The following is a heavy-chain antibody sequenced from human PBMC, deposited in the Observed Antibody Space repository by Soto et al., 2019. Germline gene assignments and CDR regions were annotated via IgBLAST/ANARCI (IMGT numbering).Heavy chain of an antibody. J-gene: IGHJ3*02. V-gene: IGHV1-2*02. CDR3: ARGAWELLTLDI. CDR1: GYTFTGYY. Sequence: ASVKGSCKASGYTFTGYYTHWVRQAPGQGLEWMGWINPNSGGTNYAQKFQGRVTMTRDTSISTAYMERSRLRSADAAVYYCARGAWELLTLDIWGQGTMVTVSS. CDR2: INPNSGGT. D-gene: IGHD1-26*01.